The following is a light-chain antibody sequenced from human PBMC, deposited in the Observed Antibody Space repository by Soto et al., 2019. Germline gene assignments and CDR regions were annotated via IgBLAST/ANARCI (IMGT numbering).Light chain of an antibody. V-gene: IGLV2-14*01. Sequence: QSVLTQPASVSGSPGQSITISCTGTSSDVGGYNFVSWFQQLPGKAPKLMIYEVSHRPSGVSTRFSASKSGNTASLTISGLQAEDEADYYCSSYTSSGVLFGGGTKLTVL. CDR2: EVS. CDR1: SSDVGGYNF. CDR3: SSYTSSGVL. J-gene: IGLJ3*02.